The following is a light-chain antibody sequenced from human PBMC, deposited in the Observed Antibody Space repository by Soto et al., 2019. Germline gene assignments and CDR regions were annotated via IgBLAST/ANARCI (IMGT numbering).Light chain of an antibody. V-gene: IGLV1-40*01. CDR2: NNN. Sequence: QSVLTQPPSVSGAPGQRVTISCTGSSSNIGAGYDVHWYQRLPGTAPKVLIYNNNNRPSGVPDRFSCSKSGTSASLAITVLQAEDEADYYCQSYDSSLSGSYVFGTGTKLTVL. CDR1: SSNIGAGYD. J-gene: IGLJ1*01. CDR3: QSYDSSLSGSYV.